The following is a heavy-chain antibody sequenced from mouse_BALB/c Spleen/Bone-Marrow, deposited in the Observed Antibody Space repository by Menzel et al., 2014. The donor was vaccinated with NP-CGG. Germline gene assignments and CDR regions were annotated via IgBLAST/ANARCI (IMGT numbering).Heavy chain of an antibody. CDR1: GFSLTTYV. CDR3: ATSLLRTAMDY. D-gene: IGHD1-2*01. V-gene: IGHV2-6*02. Sequence: QVQLQQSGPGLVAPSQSLSITCTVSGFSLTTYVLHWVRQPPGKALEWLGEIWRDGSTTENSALKARLSISKDNSKNQVFLKMSSLQTDDTAMYACATSLLRTAMDYWGQGTSVTVSS. J-gene: IGHJ4*01. CDR2: IWRDGST.